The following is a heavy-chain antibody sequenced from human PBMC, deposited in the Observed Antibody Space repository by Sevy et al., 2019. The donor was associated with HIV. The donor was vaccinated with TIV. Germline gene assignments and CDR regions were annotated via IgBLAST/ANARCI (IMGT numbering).Heavy chain of an antibody. CDR3: ARDYYDSSGYYYGGGLDY. D-gene: IGHD3-22*01. V-gene: IGHV3-11*01. J-gene: IGHJ4*02. CDR1: GFTFSDYY. Sequence: GGSLRLSCAASGFTFSDYYMSWIRQAPGKGLEWVSYISSSGSTIYYAYSVKGRFTISRDNAKNSLYLQMNSLRAEDTAVYYCARDYYDSSGYYYGGGLDYWGQGTLVTVSS. CDR2: ISSSGSTI.